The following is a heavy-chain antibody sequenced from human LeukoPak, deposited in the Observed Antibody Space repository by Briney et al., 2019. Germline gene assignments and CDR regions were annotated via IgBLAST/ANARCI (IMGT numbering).Heavy chain of an antibody. D-gene: IGHD3-22*01. CDR1: GYTFTGYY. CDR2: ISAYNGNT. J-gene: IGHJ4*02. CDR3: ARVRDYYDSSDYSDY. Sequence: ASVKVSCKASGYTFTGYYISWVRQAPGQGLEWMGWISAYNGNTNYVQKFQGRVTMTIDTSTTTAFMELRSLTSDDTAVYYCARVRDYYDSSDYSDYWGQGTLVTVSS. V-gene: IGHV1-18*04.